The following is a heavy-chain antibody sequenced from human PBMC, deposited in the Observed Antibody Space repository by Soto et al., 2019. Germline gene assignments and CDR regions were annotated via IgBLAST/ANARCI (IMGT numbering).Heavy chain of an antibody. Sequence: ASVKVSCKASGYTFTSYGISWVRQAPGQGLEWMGWISAYNGNTNYAQKLQGRVTMTTDTSTSTAYMELRSLRSDDTAVYYCARIMITIFGVVILYYYGMDVWGQGTTVTVSS. CDR3: ARIMITIFGVVILYYYGMDV. V-gene: IGHV1-18*01. CDR2: ISAYNGNT. D-gene: IGHD3-3*01. J-gene: IGHJ6*02. CDR1: GYTFTSYG.